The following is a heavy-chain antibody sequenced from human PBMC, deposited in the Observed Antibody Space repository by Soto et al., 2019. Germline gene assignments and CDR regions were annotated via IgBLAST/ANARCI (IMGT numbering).Heavy chain of an antibody. CDR2: TYHSGRT. V-gene: IGHV4-30-2*01. CDR1: GGSISSGGYS. CDR3: ARGGYSGYDFDY. J-gene: IGHJ4*02. D-gene: IGHD5-12*01. Sequence: TLSLTCAVSGGSISSGGYSWSWIRQPPGKGLEWIGNTYHSGRTNYNPSLKSRVTLSVDSSKNQFSLKLSSVTAADTAVYYCARGGYSGYDFDYWGQGTLVTASS.